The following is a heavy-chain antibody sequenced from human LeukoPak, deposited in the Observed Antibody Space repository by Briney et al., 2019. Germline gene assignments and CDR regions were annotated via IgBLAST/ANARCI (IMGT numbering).Heavy chain of an antibody. CDR3: ARLSPEISY. J-gene: IGHJ4*02. V-gene: IGHV4-39*01. D-gene: IGHD4/OR15-4a*01. Sequence: SETLSLTCTVSGGSISSSSYYWGWIRQPPGKGLEWIGSIYYSGSTYYNPSLKSRVTMSVDTSKNQFSLKLSSVTAADTAVYYCARLSPEISYWGQGTLVTVSS. CDR2: IYYSGST. CDR1: GGSISSSSYY.